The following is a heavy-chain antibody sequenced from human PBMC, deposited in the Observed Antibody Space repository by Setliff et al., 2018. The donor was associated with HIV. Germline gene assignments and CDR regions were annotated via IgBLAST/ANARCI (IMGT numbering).Heavy chain of an antibody. CDR2: IIPILGTT. CDR3: ARGTWMQARWWFDS. D-gene: IGHD5-18*01. J-gene: IGHJ5*01. CDR1: GGTFNNYA. Sequence: SVKVSCKASGGTFNNYAISWVRQAPGQGLEWMGGIIPILGTTNYAQKIQGRVKFSADESTGTAYMDLTRLRVDDTAIYYCARGTWMQARWWFDSWGQGTQVTISS. V-gene: IGHV1-69*13.